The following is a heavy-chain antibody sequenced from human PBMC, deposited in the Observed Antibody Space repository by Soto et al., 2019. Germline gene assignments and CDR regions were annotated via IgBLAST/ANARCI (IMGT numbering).Heavy chain of an antibody. CDR1: GFTFSSYA. Sequence: LRLSCAASGFTFSSYAMHWVRQAPGKGLEWVAVISYDGSNKYYADSVKGRFTISRDNSKNTLCLQMNSLRAEDTAVYYCARDGSGSYYYYYGMDVWGQGTTVTVSS. V-gene: IGHV3-30-3*01. CDR3: ARDGSGSYYYYYGMDV. CDR2: ISYDGSNK. J-gene: IGHJ6*02. D-gene: IGHD1-26*01.